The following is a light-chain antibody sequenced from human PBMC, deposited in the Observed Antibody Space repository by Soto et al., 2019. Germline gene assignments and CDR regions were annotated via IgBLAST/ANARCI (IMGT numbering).Light chain of an antibody. Sequence: EIVLTQSPGTLSLSPGERATLSCRASQSVSSSYLAWYQQNPGQAPRLLIYGASSRATSIPDRFSGSGSGTDFTLTISRLEPEDFAVYYCQQYGSSPGFTFGPGTKVDIK. J-gene: IGKJ3*01. CDR3: QQYGSSPGFT. CDR2: GAS. V-gene: IGKV3-20*01. CDR1: QSVSSSY.